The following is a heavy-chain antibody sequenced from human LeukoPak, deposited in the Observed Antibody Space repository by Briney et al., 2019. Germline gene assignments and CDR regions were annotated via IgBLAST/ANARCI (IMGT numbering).Heavy chain of an antibody. Sequence: GESLKISCKASGYSFTSYYIGWVRQRPAKGLEWMGIVYPGDSDTRYSPSFQGQVTISIDKSISTVYLHWTSLKASDTAMYYCARQDWNSGMDVCGQGTTVIVSS. CDR2: VYPGDSDT. V-gene: IGHV5-51*01. CDR3: ARQDWNSGMDV. CDR1: GYSFTSYY. D-gene: IGHD3/OR15-3a*01. J-gene: IGHJ6*02.